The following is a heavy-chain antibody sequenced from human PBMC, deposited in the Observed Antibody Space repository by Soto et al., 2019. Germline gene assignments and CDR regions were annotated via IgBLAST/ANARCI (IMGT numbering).Heavy chain of an antibody. D-gene: IGHD1-26*01. J-gene: IGHJ4*02. V-gene: IGHV4-28*01. CDR3: ARREIQGPIDY. CDR2: IYYSGTT. Sequence: PSETLSLTCAVSGYSISRRNWWGWIRQPPGKGLEWIGYIYYSGTTYYNPSLKSRVTMSVDTSKTQFSLKLTSVTAVDTAVYYCARREIQGPIDYWGQGTLVTVSS. CDR1: GYSISRRNW.